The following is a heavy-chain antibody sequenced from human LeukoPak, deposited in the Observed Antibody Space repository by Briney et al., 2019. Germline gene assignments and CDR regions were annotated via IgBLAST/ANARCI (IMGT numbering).Heavy chain of an antibody. D-gene: IGHD3-10*01. J-gene: IGHJ2*01. CDR3: ARLFMVRGGGTGWYFDL. CDR1: GYTFTSYG. Sequence: ASVKVSCKASGYTFTSYGINWVRQAPGQGLEWMGWINTNTGNPTYAQGFTGRFVFSLDTSVSTAYLQISSLKAEGTAAYYCARLFMVRGGGTGWYFDLWGRGTLVTVSS. V-gene: IGHV7-4-1*02. CDR2: INTNTGNP.